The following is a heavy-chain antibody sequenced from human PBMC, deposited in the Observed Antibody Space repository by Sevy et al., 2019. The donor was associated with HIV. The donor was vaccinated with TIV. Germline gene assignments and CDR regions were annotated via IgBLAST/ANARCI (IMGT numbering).Heavy chain of an antibody. V-gene: IGHV3-30*04. Sequence: GGSLRLSCAASGFTFNTHAMHWVRQAPGKGLEWVALISYDGIIKYYADSVKGRFTISRDIAKKTLHLQMNSLRAEDTAVYYCARDLEFYDYGDYGPAFMPDFWGHGTLVTVSS. CDR3: ARDLEFYDYGDYGPAFMPDF. CDR2: ISYDGIIK. D-gene: IGHD4-17*01. CDR1: GFTFNTHA. J-gene: IGHJ4*01.